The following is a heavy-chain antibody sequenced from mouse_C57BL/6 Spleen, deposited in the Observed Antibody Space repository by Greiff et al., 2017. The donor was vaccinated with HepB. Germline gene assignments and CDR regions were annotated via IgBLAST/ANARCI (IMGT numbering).Heavy chain of an antibody. V-gene: IGHV14-2*01. CDR2: IDPEDGET. J-gene: IGHJ4*01. Sequence: EVQLQQSGAELVKPGASVKLSCTASGFNIKDYYMHWVKQRTEQGLEWIGRIDPEDGETKYATKFQGKATITADTSSNTAYLQLSSLTSEDTAVYYCARGDAYAMDYWGQGTSVTVSS. CDR1: GFNIKDYY. CDR3: ARGDAYAMDY.